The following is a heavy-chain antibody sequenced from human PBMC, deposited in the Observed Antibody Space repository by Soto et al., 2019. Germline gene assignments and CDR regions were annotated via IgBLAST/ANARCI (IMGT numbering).Heavy chain of an antibody. V-gene: IGHV4-39*01. CDR3: ARQGYYGSGSYYKFRWLDP. Sequence: SETLSLTCSVSGGSISSGSYYWGWIRQPPGKGLEWIASIYYSGSTYYNPSLKSRVTIFVDTSKNQFSLKLSSVTAADTALYYCARQGYYGSGSYYKFRWLDPWVQGTLVT. J-gene: IGHJ5*02. CDR2: IYYSGST. CDR1: GGSISSGSYY. D-gene: IGHD3-10*01.